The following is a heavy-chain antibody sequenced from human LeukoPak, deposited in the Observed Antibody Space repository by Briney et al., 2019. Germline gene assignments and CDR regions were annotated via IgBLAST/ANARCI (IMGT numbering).Heavy chain of an antibody. CDR2: ISYDGSNK. CDR3: AKDPEYCSGGSCYSDYFDY. CDR1: GFTFSSYG. D-gene: IGHD2-15*01. V-gene: IGHV3-30*18. Sequence: GRSLRPSCAASGFTFSSYGMHWVRQAPGKGLEWVAVISYDGSNKYYADSVKGRFTISRDNSKNTLYLQMNSLRAEDTAVYYCAKDPEYCSGGSCYSDYFDYWGQGTLVTVSS. J-gene: IGHJ4*02.